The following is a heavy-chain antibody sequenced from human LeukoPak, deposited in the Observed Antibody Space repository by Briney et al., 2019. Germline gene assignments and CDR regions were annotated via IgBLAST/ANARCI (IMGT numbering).Heavy chain of an antibody. V-gene: IGHV3-21*01. Sequence: GGSLRLSCAASGFTFSNYSMNWIRQAPGKGLEWVSSINSSTSYIYYADSVKGRFTISKDNAKNSLYLQMNSLRAEDTAVYYCARAGGSTVSHSDYWGQGTLVTVSS. CDR3: ARAGGSTVSHSDY. CDR1: GFTFSNYS. CDR2: INSSTSYI. J-gene: IGHJ4*02. D-gene: IGHD4-17*01.